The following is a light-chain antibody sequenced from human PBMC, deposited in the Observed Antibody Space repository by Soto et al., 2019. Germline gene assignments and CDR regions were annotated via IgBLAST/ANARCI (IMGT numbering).Light chain of an antibody. CDR1: SSDVGGYNY. Sequence: QSALTQPASVSGSPGQSITISCTGTSSDVGGYNYVSWYQQHPGKAPKLMIYEVSNRPSGVSNRFSGSKSGNTASLTISGVHAEDEADYYCSSYTSSSTYVFGTGTKVTVL. J-gene: IGLJ1*01. V-gene: IGLV2-14*01. CDR3: SSYTSSSTYV. CDR2: EVS.